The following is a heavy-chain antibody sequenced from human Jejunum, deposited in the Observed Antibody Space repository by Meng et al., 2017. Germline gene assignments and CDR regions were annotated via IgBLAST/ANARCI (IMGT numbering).Heavy chain of an antibody. CDR1: CGSISSRSYY. D-gene: IGHD5-18*01. J-gene: IGHJ5*02. V-gene: IGHV4-39*01. Sequence: QLQLXXXGSGLGKPSETLSLSCTVSCGSISSRSYYWVWMRXSPGKXXEWNGQIYYNGKSXYNPSXXXXVTXXXDTSRXQFSLNLXXXTAXXXAVXXXXXASYSYDSWFDPWGQGTLVTVSS. CDR2: IYYNGKS. CDR3: XXASYSYDSWFDP.